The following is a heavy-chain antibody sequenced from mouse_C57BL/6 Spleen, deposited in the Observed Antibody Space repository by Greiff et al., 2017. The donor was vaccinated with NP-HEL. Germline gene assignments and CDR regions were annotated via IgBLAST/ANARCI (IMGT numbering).Heavy chain of an antibody. CDR2: ISYDGSN. CDR1: GYSITSGYY. CDR3: ARGGSSYLPFAY. D-gene: IGHD1-1*01. J-gene: IGHJ3*01. V-gene: IGHV3-6*01. Sequence: VQLKESGPGLVKPSQSLSLTCSVTGYSITSGYYWNWIRQFPGNKLEWMGYISYDGSNNYNPSLKNRISITRDTSKNQFFLKLNSVTTEDTATYYCARGGSSYLPFAYWGQGTLVTVSA.